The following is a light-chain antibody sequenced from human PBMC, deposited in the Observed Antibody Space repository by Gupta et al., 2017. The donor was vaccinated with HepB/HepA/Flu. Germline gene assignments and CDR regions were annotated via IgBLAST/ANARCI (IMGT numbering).Light chain of an antibody. V-gene: IGLV1-44*01. CDR2: SNN. J-gene: IGLJ3*02. Sequence: QSGMTQQPHTSRTPAQRVTITCSGSSSNIGSNPVHWYQQPPAPAPNLLIHSNNHRPSGVPDRFSGSKSGTSALIDISGLQAEDEADYYGAEWGDSQNGWVFGGGTKLTVL. CDR3: AEWGDSQNGWV. CDR1: SSNIGSNP.